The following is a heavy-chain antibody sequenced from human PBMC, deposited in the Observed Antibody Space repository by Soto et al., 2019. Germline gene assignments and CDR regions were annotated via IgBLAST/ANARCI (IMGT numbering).Heavy chain of an antibody. D-gene: IGHD4-4*01. J-gene: IGHJ4*02. Sequence: GGSLRLSCAASGFTFSNYAMTWVRQTPGKGLEWVSGISSSGANTNYAGSVEGRCTISRDNSKNTLSLQMNSLRADDTAVYYCARGGLRNAYRTGYWGQGTLVTVSS. CDR3: ARGGLRNAYRTGY. CDR2: ISSSGANT. CDR1: GFTFSNYA. V-gene: IGHV3-23*01.